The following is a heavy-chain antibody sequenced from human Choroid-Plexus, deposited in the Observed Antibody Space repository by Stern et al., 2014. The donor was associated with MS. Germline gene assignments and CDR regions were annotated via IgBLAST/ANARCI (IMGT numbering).Heavy chain of an antibody. V-gene: IGHV4-34*01. CDR1: GGSFSGYY. CDR2: IDRGGDP. Sequence: QVQLQQWGAGLLKPSETLSLTCAVYGGSFSGYYWSWIRQSPGKGLEWIGEIDRGGDPNYNPALKNRTPIPVDRSKNLLPLNLSAETAADTAIYYCVRERCINTRCYGGRFGYYYYGMDVWGQGTTVTVSS. J-gene: IGHJ6*02. CDR3: VRERCINTRCYGGRFGYYYYGMDV. D-gene: IGHD2-2*01.